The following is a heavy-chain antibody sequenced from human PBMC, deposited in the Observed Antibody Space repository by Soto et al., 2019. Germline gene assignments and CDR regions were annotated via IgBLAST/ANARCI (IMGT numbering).Heavy chain of an antibody. CDR1: GGTFSNFI. D-gene: IGHD6-6*01. J-gene: IGHJ6*02. CDR2: IVPMLGTP. Sequence: QVQLVQSGAEVKEPGSSVRVSCKASGGTFSNFIMNWVRQTPGQGLEWMGGIVPMLGTPTYAEKFKGRVTISATGSTSTAYRELTSMRSEDTAIYYCATNGTYSTSLSHYTGMDVWGQGTTVTVS. V-gene: IGHV1-69*01. CDR3: ATNGTYSTSLSHYTGMDV.